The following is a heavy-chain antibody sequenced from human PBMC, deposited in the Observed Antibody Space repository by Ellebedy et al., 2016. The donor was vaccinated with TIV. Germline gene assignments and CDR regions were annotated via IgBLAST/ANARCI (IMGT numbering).Heavy chain of an antibody. CDR2: INVGFGHT. CDR1: GYTFKNHL. CDR3: ARGKLDRPVVTDS. V-gene: IGHV1-3*01. D-gene: IGHD1-1*01. Sequence: ASVTVSCXTTGYTFKNHLIYWVRQAPGQSFEWMGRINVGFGHTKFSQQFQGRLSLTTDTSASTAYMELSGLRSEDTAVYYCARGKLDRPVVTDSWGQGTLVTVSS. J-gene: IGHJ4*02.